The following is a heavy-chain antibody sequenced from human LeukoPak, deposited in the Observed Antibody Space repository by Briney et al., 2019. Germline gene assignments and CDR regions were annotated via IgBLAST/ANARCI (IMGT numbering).Heavy chain of an antibody. CDR2: IDHRGTA. D-gene: IGHD3-3*01. J-gene: IGHJ4*02. CDR1: GASYNAYY. CDR3: AVGITILGVAASLDS. Sequence: SETMSLTCAVYGASYNAYYWSWIRQPPGKGLEWIGDIDHRGTATYNPSLKSRLSISADASKNQFSLKLNSVTDADTAVYYCAVGITILGVAASLDSWGQGNLVIVSS. V-gene: IGHV4-34*01.